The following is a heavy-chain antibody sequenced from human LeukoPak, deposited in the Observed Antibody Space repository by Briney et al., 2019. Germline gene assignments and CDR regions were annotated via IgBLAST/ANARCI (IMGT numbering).Heavy chain of an antibody. Sequence: PGRSLRLSCAASGLTFSSYAMHWVRQAPGKGLEWVAVISYDGSNKYYADSVKGRFTISRDNSKNTLYLQMNSLRAEDTAVYYCARQSDPTSNFDYWGQGTLVTVSS. J-gene: IGHJ4*02. D-gene: IGHD2-21*02. CDR2: ISYDGSNK. CDR1: GLTFSSYA. V-gene: IGHV3-30*04. CDR3: ARQSDPTSNFDY.